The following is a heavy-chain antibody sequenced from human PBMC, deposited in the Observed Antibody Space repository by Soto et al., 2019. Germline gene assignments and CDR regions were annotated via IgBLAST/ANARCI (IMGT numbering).Heavy chain of an antibody. Sequence: QVQLVESGGGVVQPGRSLRLSCAASGFTFSSYGMHWVRQAPGKGLEWVAVISYDGSNKYYADSVKGRFTISRDNSKNTLYLQMNSLRAEDTAVYYCAKDQEVAGWYYYYYGMDVWGQGTTVTVSS. CDR3: AKDQEVAGWYYYYYGMDV. CDR2: ISYDGSNK. J-gene: IGHJ6*02. V-gene: IGHV3-30*18. D-gene: IGHD6-19*01. CDR1: GFTFSSYG.